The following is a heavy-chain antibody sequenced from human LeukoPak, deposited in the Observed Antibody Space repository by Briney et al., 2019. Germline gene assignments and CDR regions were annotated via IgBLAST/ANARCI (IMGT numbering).Heavy chain of an antibody. CDR3: TRGDEVVLNAFDI. J-gene: IGHJ3*02. Sequence: PSETLSLTCAVSGGSLSSGGYSWSWIRQPPRKSLEWIGYIYDTGSTYYNPSLKSRVTISVDRSKNQISLKLRSVTAADTAVYYCTRGDEVVLNAFDIWGQGTMVSVSS. V-gene: IGHV4-30-2*01. D-gene: IGHD4/OR15-4a*01. CDR1: GGSLSSGGYS. CDR2: IYDTGST.